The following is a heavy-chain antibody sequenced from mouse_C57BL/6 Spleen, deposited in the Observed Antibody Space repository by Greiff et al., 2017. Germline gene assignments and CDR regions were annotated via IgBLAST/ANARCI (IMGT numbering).Heavy chain of an antibody. V-gene: IGHV1-54*01. CDR1: GYAFTNYL. J-gene: IGHJ2*01. Sequence: VMLVESGAELVRPGTSVKVSCKASGYAFTNYLIEWVKQRPGQGLEWIGVINPGSGGTNYNEKFKGKATLTADKSSSTSYMQLSSLTSEDSAVYFCAREYYGSPFDYWGQGTTLTVSS. CDR2: INPGSGGT. D-gene: IGHD1-1*01. CDR3: AREYYGSPFDY.